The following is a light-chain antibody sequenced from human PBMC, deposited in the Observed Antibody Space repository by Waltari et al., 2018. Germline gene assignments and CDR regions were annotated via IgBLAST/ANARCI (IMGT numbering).Light chain of an antibody. Sequence: QSALTQPPSASGSPGQSVTISCTGTSIDVGGYTFVSCSQKHPAKAPKLIIYEVIKRPSGVPDRFSGSKSGNTASLTVSGLQTEDEADYYCSSYAGSNLYVFGTGTKVTVL. V-gene: IGLV2-8*01. CDR3: SSYAGSNLYV. CDR1: SIDVGGYTF. J-gene: IGLJ1*01. CDR2: EVI.